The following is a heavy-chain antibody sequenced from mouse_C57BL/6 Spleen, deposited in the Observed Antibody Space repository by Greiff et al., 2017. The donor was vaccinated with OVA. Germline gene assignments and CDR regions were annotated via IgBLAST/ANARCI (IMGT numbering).Heavy chain of an antibody. CDR2: IYPGDGDT. V-gene: IGHV1-80*01. J-gene: IGHJ4*01. Sequence: VQLQQSGAELVKPGASVKISCKASGYAFSSYWMNWVKQRPGKGLEWIGQIYPGDGDTNYNGKFKGKATLTADKSSSTAYMQLSSLTSEDSAVYFCARELGGYYAMDYWGQGTSVTVSS. CDR3: ARELGGYYAMDY. CDR1: GYAFSSYW. D-gene: IGHD4-1*01.